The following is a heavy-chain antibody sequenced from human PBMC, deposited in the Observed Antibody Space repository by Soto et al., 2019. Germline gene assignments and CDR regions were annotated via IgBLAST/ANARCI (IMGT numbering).Heavy chain of an antibody. Sequence: GSLRLSCAASGFTFSSYAMSWVRQAPGKGLEWVSAISGSGGSTYYADSVKGRFTISRDNSKNTLYLQMNSLRAEDTAVYYCAKGKNPFGVVIKPCFDYWGQGTLVTVSS. J-gene: IGHJ4*02. D-gene: IGHD3-3*01. V-gene: IGHV3-23*01. CDR1: GFTFSSYA. CDR2: ISGSGGST. CDR3: AKGKNPFGVVIKPCFDY.